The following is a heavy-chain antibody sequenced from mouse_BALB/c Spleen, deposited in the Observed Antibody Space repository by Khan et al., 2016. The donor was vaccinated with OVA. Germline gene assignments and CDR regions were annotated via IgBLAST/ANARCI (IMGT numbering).Heavy chain of an antibody. CDR2: IYPGSGTT. V-gene: IGHV1-77*01. Sequence: QVQLKESGPELVKPGASVKMSCKASGYTFTDYIISWVKQRTGQGLEWIGEIYPGSGTTHYNEKFKGKATLTADKSSNTAYMQLNSLTSEDSVIYFCARFETTVADYWGQGTTLTVSS. D-gene: IGHD1-1*01. J-gene: IGHJ2*01. CDR3: ARFETTVADY. CDR1: GYTFTDYI.